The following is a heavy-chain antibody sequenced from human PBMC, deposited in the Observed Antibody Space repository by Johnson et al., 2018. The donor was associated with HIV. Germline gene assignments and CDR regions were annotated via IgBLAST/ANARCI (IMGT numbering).Heavy chain of an antibody. Sequence: EKLVESGGGLVQPGGSLRLSCAASGFTFSSYAMNWVRQAPGKGLEWVSVISGSGGSTYYADSVKGRFTISRDNSKNTLYLQMNSLRAEDTAVYYCAKDRENWGSGDAFDIWGQGTMVTVSS. CDR3: AKDRENWGSGDAFDI. J-gene: IGHJ3*02. CDR1: GFTFSSYA. V-gene: IGHV3-23*04. CDR2: ISGSGGST. D-gene: IGHD7-27*01.